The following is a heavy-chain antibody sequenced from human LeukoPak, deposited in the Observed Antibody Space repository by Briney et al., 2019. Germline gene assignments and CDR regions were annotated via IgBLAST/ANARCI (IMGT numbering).Heavy chain of an antibody. V-gene: IGHV5-51*01. Sequence: GESLKISCKGSGYSFTSYWMGWVRQTPGKGLEWMGIIYPGDSDTRYSPSFQGQVTFSADKSISTAYLQWSSLRASDTAMYYCAKAVAGLRDAFDIWGQGTMVTVSS. J-gene: IGHJ3*02. D-gene: IGHD6-19*01. CDR3: AKAVAGLRDAFDI. CDR1: GYSFTSYW. CDR2: IYPGDSDT.